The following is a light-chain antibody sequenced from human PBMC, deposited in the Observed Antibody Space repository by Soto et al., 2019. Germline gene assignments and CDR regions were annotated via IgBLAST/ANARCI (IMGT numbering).Light chain of an antibody. CDR1: QSVSNSY. CDR3: QQRSNWRGT. Sequence: EIVLTQSPGTLSLSPVERATLYCKASQSVSNSYLAWYQQKPGQAPRLLIYDASNRATGIPARFSGSGSGTDFTLTISSLEPEDFAVYYCQQRSNWRGTFGQGTRLENK. V-gene: IGKV3D-20*02. J-gene: IGKJ5*01. CDR2: DAS.